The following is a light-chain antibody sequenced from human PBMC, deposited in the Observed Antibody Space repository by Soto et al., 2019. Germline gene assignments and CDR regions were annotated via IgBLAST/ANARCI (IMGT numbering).Light chain of an antibody. CDR1: QSVSSN. Sequence: EIAMTQSPATLSVSPGARATLSCRASQSVSSNLAWYQQKPGQAPRLLIYGASTRATGIPARFSGSGSGTEFTLTISSLQSEDFAIYYGQQYNDWPPMTFGQGTKLDIK. J-gene: IGKJ1*01. CDR2: GAS. V-gene: IGKV3-15*01. CDR3: QQYNDWPPMT.